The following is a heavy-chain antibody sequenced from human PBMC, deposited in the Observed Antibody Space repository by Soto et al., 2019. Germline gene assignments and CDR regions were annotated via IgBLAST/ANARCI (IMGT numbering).Heavy chain of an antibody. V-gene: IGHV1-69*01. CDR3: AASSAIAAAGYFKF. Sequence: QVQLVQSGAEVKEPGSSVKVSCKASGDLFNNHAFNWVRQAPGQGLGWMGRISPLISTTNYAQKFQGRVTIGADELTTVVYLEVNNLESDDSAIYYCAASSAIAAAGYFKFWGQGTLGTVS. J-gene: IGHJ4*02. CDR2: ISPLISTT. D-gene: IGHD6-13*01. CDR1: GDLFNNHA.